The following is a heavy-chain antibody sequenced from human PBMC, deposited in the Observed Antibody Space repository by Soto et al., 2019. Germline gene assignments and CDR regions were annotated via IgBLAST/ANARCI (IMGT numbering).Heavy chain of an antibody. CDR3: AREDIVAPRFDY. CDR2: IIPIFGTA. CDR1: VGTFSSYA. V-gene: IGHV1-69*13. J-gene: IGHJ4*02. D-gene: IGHD5-12*01. Sequence: SLKVSCKASVGTFSSYAISWVRQAPGKGLEWMGGIIPIFGTANYAQKFQGRVTITADESTSTAYMELSSLRSEDTAVYYCAREDIVAPRFDYWGQGTLVTVSS.